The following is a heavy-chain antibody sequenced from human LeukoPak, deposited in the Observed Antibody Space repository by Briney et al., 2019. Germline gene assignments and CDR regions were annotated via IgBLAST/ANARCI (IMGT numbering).Heavy chain of an antibody. D-gene: IGHD6-19*01. CDR2: LYSAGST. CDR1: GFSVSSNY. V-gene: IGHV3-53*01. CDR3: ASGGDPQWLVHGEY. Sequence: AGGSLRPSCAASGFSVSSNYMIWVRQAPGKGLEWVSVLYSAGSTYFADSGKGRFTISRDNSKNTLYLQMNSLKPEDTAVYYCASGGDPQWLVHGEYWGQGTLVTVSS. J-gene: IGHJ4*02.